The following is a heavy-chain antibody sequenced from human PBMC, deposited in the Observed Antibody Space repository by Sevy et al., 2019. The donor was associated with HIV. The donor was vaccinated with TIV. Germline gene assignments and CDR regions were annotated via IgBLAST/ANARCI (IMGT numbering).Heavy chain of an antibody. Sequence: SETLSLTCTVSGGSISSYYWSWIRQPPGKGLEWIGYIYYSGSTNYNPSLKSRVTISVDTSKNQFSLKLSSVTAADTAVYYCARLGYYYDSSGSNGTPVFDYWDQGTLVTVSS. CDR2: IYYSGST. V-gene: IGHV4-59*01. J-gene: IGHJ4*02. CDR3: ARLGYYYDSSGSNGTPVFDY. D-gene: IGHD3-22*01. CDR1: GGSISSYY.